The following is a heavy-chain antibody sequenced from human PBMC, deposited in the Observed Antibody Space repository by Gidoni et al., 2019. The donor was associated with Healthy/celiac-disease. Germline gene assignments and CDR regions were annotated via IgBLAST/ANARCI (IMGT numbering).Heavy chain of an antibody. CDR1: GFTFSRYS. CDR2: ISSSSSYI. Sequence: EVQLVESGGGLVKPGGSLRLSCAASGFTFSRYSMNWVRQGPGKGLEWFSSISSSSSYIYYADSVKGRFTISRDNAKNSLYLQMNSLRAEDTAVYYCATGAGWGRIAAPHYYYYGMDVWGQGTTVTVSS. D-gene: IGHD6-13*01. CDR3: ATGAGWGRIAAPHYYYYGMDV. V-gene: IGHV3-21*01. J-gene: IGHJ6*02.